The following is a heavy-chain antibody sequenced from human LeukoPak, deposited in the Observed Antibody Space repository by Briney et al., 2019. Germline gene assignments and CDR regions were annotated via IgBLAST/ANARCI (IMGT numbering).Heavy chain of an antibody. D-gene: IGHD5-12*01. Sequence: GVSLRLSCAASGFTFSSYAMSWVRQAPGKGLECVSAISGSSCSKYYADAVKGRFTISRDNSKNTLYLEMNSLRAEDTALYYCAKDVRSGWLQAFDLWGRGTLVTVSS. V-gene: IGHV3-23*01. CDR2: ISGSSCSK. CDR1: GFTFSSYA. J-gene: IGHJ2*01. CDR3: AKDVRSGWLQAFDL.